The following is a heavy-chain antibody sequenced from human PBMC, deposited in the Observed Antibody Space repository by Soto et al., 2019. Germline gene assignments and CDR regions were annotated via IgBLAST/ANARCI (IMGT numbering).Heavy chain of an antibody. Sequence: ASVKVSCKASGYTFTGHYIHWVRQAPEQGPEWMGEIGPESGATRYAQKFQGRVTMTRDMSITTVYMELNNLSPDDTAVYYCGRGRSGQIVVFYWGQGTLVTVSS. CDR3: GRGRSGQIVVFY. V-gene: IGHV1-2*02. CDR1: GYTFTGHY. J-gene: IGHJ4*02. D-gene: IGHD5-12*01. CDR2: IGPESGAT.